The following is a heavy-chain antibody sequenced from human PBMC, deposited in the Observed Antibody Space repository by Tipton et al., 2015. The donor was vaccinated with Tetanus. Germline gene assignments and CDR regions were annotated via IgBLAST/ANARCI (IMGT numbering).Heavy chain of an antibody. D-gene: IGHD3-22*01. V-gene: IGHV1-18*01. J-gene: IGHJ6*03. CDR2: ISAYNGNT. CDR3: ARDVGRDYYDSSGYYMDV. Sequence: QSGAEVKKPGASVKVSCKASGYTFTSYGISWVRQAPGQGLEWMGWISAYNGNTNYAQKLQGRVTMTTDTSTSTAYMELRSLRSDDTAVYYCARDVGRDYYDSSGYYMDVWGKGTMVTVSS. CDR1: GYTFTSYG.